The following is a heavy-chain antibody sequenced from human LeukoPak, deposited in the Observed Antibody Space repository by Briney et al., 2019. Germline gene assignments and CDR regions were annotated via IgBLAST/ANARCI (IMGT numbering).Heavy chain of an antibody. CDR2: VYHSGGT. D-gene: IGHD2-15*01. V-gene: IGHV4-59*01. Sequence: SETLSLTCTVSGGSISSYHWNWIRQSPGKGLEWIGYVYHSGGTNYNPSLKSRVTISLDTSKNQFSVKLNSVTAADTDVYYCARRSVVGARTYYFDYWGQGTLVTVSS. CDR1: GGSISSYH. CDR3: ARRSVVGARTYYFDY. J-gene: IGHJ4*02.